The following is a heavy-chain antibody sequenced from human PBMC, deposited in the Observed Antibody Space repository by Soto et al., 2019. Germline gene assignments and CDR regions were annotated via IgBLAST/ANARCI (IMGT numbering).Heavy chain of an antibody. Sequence: GGSLRLSCAASGFTFSNAWMSWVRQAPGKGLEWVGRIKSKTDGGTTDYAAPVKGRFTISRDDSKNTLYLQMNSLKTEDTAVYYCTTENYYGSGRYYFDYWGQGTLVTVSS. J-gene: IGHJ4*02. D-gene: IGHD3-10*01. V-gene: IGHV3-15*01. CDR1: GFTFSNAW. CDR2: IKSKTDGGTT. CDR3: TTENYYGSGRYYFDY.